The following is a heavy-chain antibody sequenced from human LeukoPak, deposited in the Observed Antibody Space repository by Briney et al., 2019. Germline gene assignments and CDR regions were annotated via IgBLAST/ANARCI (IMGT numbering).Heavy chain of an antibody. CDR2: ICSSCLRT. CDR3: TTCDYLAARLDY. Sequence: PGGNVRLSCAASGFTLRDYGMSGVGQGQGKGVEGVSSICSSCLRTFYANSVKGPFTIFRDNSQNTLYLQMNSLRVEDTATYSCTTCDYLAARLDYWGQGSLVTVSS. D-gene: IGHD6-6*01. V-gene: IGHV3-23*01. CDR1: GFTLRDYG. J-gene: IGHJ4*02.